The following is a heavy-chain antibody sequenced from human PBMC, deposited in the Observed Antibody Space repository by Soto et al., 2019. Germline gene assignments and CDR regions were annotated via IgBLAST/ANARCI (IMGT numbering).Heavy chain of an antibody. D-gene: IGHD1-1*01. Sequence: QVQLQQWGAGLLKPSETLSLTCAVNGGSFIGYYWSRIRQPPGKGLEWSGEINHSGSTNYNPSLKRRVTIAVYTSKTQFPLKLSSVTAADTAVYYCARGRERSTTKPKYYYYYGMDVWGQGTTVTVSS. CDR3: ARGRERSTTKPKYYYYYGMDV. J-gene: IGHJ6*02. CDR2: INHSGST. V-gene: IGHV4-34*01. CDR1: GGSFIGYY.